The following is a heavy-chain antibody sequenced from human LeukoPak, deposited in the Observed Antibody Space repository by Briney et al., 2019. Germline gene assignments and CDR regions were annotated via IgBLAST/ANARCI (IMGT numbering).Heavy chain of an antibody. CDR2: ISSSSSTT. CDR3: ARGHLRYCTSTNCYHFDY. CDR1: GFTFSSYS. J-gene: IGHJ4*02. Sequence: GGSLRLSCAASGFTFSSYSMNWVRQAPGKGLEWVSYISSSSSTTYYADSVKGRFTISRDNAKNSLYLQMNSLRAEDTAVYYCARGHLRYCTSTNCYHFDYWGQGTLVAVSS. V-gene: IGHV3-48*04. D-gene: IGHD2-2*01.